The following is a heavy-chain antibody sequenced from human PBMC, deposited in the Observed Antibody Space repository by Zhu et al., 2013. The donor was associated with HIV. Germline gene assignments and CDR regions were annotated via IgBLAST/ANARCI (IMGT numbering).Heavy chain of an antibody. J-gene: IGHJ5*02. CDR3: TRGGRRWLLTWFGP. CDR2: IYHTGKS. CDR1: GDSVNNNNHY. V-gene: IGHV4-39*07. D-gene: IGHD5-12*01. Sequence: QVQLQESGPGLVKSSETLSLTCTVSGDSVNNNNHYWSWIRQPPGKGLEWIGSIYHTGKSYYNPSLKSRVTISADTSKNQFSLRLNSVTAADTATYYCTRGGRRWLLTWFGPWSPGTLITVSS.